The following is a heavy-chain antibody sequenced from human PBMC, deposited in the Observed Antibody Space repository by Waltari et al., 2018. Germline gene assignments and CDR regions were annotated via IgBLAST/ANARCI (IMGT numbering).Heavy chain of an antibody. Sequence: EVQLVQSGAEVKKPGESLKISCKGSGYSFTSYWIGWVRQMPGKGLEWMGFIYAGGSDTRHSPSFKGQVTISVDKSISTAYLQWSTLKASDTAMYFCAREKGFSSGNFDYWGQGTLVTVSS. D-gene: IGHD6-19*01. CDR1: GYSFTSYW. CDR3: AREKGFSSGNFDY. CDR2: IYAGGSDT. J-gene: IGHJ4*02. V-gene: IGHV5-51*01.